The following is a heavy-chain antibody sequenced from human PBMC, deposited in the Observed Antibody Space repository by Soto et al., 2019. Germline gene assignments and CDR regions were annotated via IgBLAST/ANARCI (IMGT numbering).Heavy chain of an antibody. D-gene: IGHD6-13*01. CDR3: ARQGYSSSWYVISYFDY. J-gene: IGHJ4*02. V-gene: IGHV4-39*01. CDR1: GGSISSSSYY. CDR2: IYYSGST. Sequence: QLQLQESGPGLVKPSETLSLTCTVSGGSISSSSYYWGWIRQPPGKGLEWVGSIYYSGSTYYNPSLKSRVTISVDTSKNQFSLKLSSVTAADTAVYYCARQGYSSSWYVISYFDYWGQGTLVTVSS.